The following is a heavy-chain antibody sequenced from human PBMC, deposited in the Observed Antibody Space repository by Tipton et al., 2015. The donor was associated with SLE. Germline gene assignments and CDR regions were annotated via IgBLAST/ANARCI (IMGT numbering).Heavy chain of an antibody. D-gene: IGHD3-22*01. V-gene: IGHV4-59*04. J-gene: IGHJ4*02. CDR3: ARIHYYDSSGYYYYFDY. CDR1: GGSISSYY. CDR2: IYDTGST. Sequence: TLSLTCTVSGGSISSYYWSWIRQPPGKGLEWIGYIYDTGSTDYNPSLQSRVTMFVDTSKNQFSLRLSSVTAADTAVFYCARIHYYDSSGYYYYFDYWGQGTLVTVSS.